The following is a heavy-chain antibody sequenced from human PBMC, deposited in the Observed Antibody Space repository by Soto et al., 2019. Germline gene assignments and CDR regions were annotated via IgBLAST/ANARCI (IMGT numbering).Heavy chain of an antibody. V-gene: IGHV3-30*18. CDR1: GFTFSSYG. D-gene: IGHD3-10*01. J-gene: IGHJ4*02. CDR3: AKDQGGYGSGSPGLFDY. CDR2: ISYDGSNK. Sequence: HPGGSLRLSCAAPGFTFSSYGMHWVRQAPGKGLEWVAVISYDGSNKYYADSVKGRFTISRDNSKNTLYLQMNSLRAEDTAVYYCAKDQGGYGSGSPGLFDYWGQGTLVTVSS.